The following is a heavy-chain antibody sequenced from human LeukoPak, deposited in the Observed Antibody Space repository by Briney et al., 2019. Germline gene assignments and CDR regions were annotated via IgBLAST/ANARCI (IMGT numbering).Heavy chain of an antibody. Sequence: GSLRLSCAASGFTFSSYAMSWARQAPGKGLEWVSAISGSGGSTYYADSVKGRFTISRDNSKNTLYLQMNSLRAEDTAVYYCAKQQRAAVADDLDYWGQGTLVTVSS. CDR2: ISGSGGST. J-gene: IGHJ4*02. D-gene: IGHD6-19*01. CDR3: AKQQRAAVADDLDY. V-gene: IGHV3-23*01. CDR1: GFTFSSYA.